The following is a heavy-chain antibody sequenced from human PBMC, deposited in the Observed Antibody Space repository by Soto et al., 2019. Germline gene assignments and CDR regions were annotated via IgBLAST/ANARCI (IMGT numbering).Heavy chain of an antibody. J-gene: IGHJ6*02. Sequence: ASETLSLARPVSGGSIRGYYSGWIRQPPGKGLEWIGYIYYIGSTNYNPSLKSRVTMSVDTSKNQFSLKLMSVTAADTAVYYCAKVIVLVPAASYGMDVRGLGTTVTVSS. CDR2: IYYIGST. CDR3: AKVIVLVPAASYGMDV. D-gene: IGHD2-2*01. V-gene: IGHV4-59*01. CDR1: GGSIRGYY.